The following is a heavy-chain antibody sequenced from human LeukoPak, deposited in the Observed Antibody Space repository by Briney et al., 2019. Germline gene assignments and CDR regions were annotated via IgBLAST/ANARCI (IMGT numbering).Heavy chain of an antibody. Sequence: PGGSLRLSCAASGFTFSSYGMHWVRQAPGKGLEWVAVISYDGSNKYYADSVKGRFTISRDNSKNTLYLQMNSLRVEDTAVYYCAKDRSGYGDYPAYWGQGTLVTVSS. CDR2: ISYDGSNK. J-gene: IGHJ4*02. D-gene: IGHD4-17*01. CDR1: GFTFSSYG. CDR3: AKDRSGYGDYPAY. V-gene: IGHV3-30*18.